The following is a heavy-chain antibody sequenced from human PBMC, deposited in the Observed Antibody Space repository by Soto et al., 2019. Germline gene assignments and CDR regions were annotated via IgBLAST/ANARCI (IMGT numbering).Heavy chain of an antibody. CDR2: ISPIFGTT. CDR1: GGSFSSNG. Sequence: SVKVSCKASGGSFSSNGISWVRQAPGQGLEWMGGISPIFGTTNYAQKFQGRVTITADKSMTTAYMEMSSLRSEDTAVYYCARYGRVGTEDYYDSRDDAFDIWGQGTMVTVSS. V-gene: IGHV1-69*06. CDR3: ARYGRVGTEDYYDSRDDAFDI. D-gene: IGHD3-22*01. J-gene: IGHJ3*02.